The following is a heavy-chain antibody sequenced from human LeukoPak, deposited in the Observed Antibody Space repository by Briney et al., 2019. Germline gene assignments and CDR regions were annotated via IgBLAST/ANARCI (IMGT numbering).Heavy chain of an antibody. CDR3: ARERLHDYSRTLDY. CDR2: TYYRSKYYY. J-gene: IGHJ4*02. Sequence: SQTPSLTCAISGDSVSTNSAAWNWIRQSPSRGLEWLGRTYYRSKYYYDYAVSVKSRITINPDTSKNQFSLQLSSVTPEDTAVYYCARERLHDYSRTLDYWGQGTLVTVSS. CDR1: GDSVSTNSAA. D-gene: IGHD4-11*01. V-gene: IGHV6-1*01.